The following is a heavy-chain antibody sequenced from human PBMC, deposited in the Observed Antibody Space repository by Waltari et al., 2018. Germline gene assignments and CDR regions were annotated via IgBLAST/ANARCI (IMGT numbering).Heavy chain of an antibody. CDR3: ARQYYYDSSGYDFDY. Sequence: QLQLQESGPGLVKPSETLSLTCTVSGGSISSSSYYWGWLRQPPGKGLEWIGSIYYSGSTYYNPSLKSRVTISVDTSKNQFSLKLSSVTAADTAVYYCARQYYYDSSGYDFDYWGQGTLVTVSS. J-gene: IGHJ4*02. V-gene: IGHV4-39*01. CDR2: IYYSGST. CDR1: GGSISSSSYY. D-gene: IGHD3-22*01.